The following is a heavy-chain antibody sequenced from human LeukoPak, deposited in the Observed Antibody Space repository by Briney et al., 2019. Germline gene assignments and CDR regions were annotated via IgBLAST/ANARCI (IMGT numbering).Heavy chain of an antibody. V-gene: IGHV3-7*01. Sequence: GGSLRLSCAASGFTFSSYSMNWVRQAPGKGLEWVANIKQDGSEKYYVDSVKGRFTISRDNAKNSLYLQMNSLRAEDTAVYYCARATFWSGYWLWGQGTLVAVSS. J-gene: IGHJ4*02. D-gene: IGHD3-3*01. CDR3: ARATFWSGYWL. CDR2: IKQDGSEK. CDR1: GFTFSSYS.